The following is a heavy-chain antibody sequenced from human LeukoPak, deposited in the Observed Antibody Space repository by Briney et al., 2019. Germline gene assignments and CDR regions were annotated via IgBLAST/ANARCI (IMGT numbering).Heavy chain of an antibody. J-gene: IGHJ4*02. V-gene: IGHV4-34*01. CDR3: AREGGPYRPLDY. Sequence: GSLRLSCAASGFTFSTYEMSWVRQAPGKGLEWIGEVNLQGSTNYNPSLMGRVAISVDKSENHVSLQLTSVTAADTAVYYCAREGGPYRPLDYSGQGTLVTVSS. CDR1: GFTFSTYE. CDR2: VNLQGST.